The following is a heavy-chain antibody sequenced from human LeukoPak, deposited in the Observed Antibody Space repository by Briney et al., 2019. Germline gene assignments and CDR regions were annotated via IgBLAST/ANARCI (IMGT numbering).Heavy chain of an antibody. V-gene: IGHV3-30*03. CDR1: GFTFSSYG. D-gene: IGHD2-21*01. J-gene: IGHJ3*02. CDR2: ISYDGSNK. Sequence: GRSLRLSCAASGFTFSSYGMHWVRQAPGKGLEWVAVISYDGSNKYYADSVKGRFTISRDNSKNTLYLHMNSLRAADTAVYFCARERQDTVLHSGAFDIWGQGTMVTVSS. CDR3: ARERQDTVLHSGAFDI.